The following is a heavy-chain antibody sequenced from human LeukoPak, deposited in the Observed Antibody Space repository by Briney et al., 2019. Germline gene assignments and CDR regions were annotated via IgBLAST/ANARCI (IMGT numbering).Heavy chain of an antibody. Sequence: SETLSLTCTVSGGSITNYYWSWIRQPPGKGLEWIGYVYYTGDTNHNPSLMSRVTISADTSKNRASLKLTSVTAADTALYYCARGYCSGGSCSSFHDYWGQGTLVTVSS. CDR1: GGSITNYY. CDR2: VYYTGDT. J-gene: IGHJ4*02. D-gene: IGHD2-15*01. V-gene: IGHV4-59*08. CDR3: ARGYCSGGSCSSFHDY.